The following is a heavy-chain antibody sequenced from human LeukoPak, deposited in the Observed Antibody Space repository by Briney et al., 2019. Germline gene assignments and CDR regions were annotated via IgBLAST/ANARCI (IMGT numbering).Heavy chain of an antibody. CDR2: ISSSSSYI. D-gene: IGHD6-6*01. J-gene: IGHJ4*02. V-gene: IGHV3-21*01. CDR3: ARDPGIAARSPF. Sequence: GGSLRLSCAASGFTFSSYSMKRVRQAPGKGLEWVSSISSSSSYIYYADSVKGRFTISRDNAKNSLYLQMNSLRAEDTAVYYCARDPGIAARSPFWGQGTLVTVSS. CDR1: GFTFSSYS.